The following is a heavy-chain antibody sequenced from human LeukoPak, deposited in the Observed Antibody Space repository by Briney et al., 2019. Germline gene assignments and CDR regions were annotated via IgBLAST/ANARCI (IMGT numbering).Heavy chain of an antibody. CDR1: GFTFSSYG. D-gene: IGHD5-12*01. CDR3: ARGPSAYPKCFDY. Sequence: GGSLRLPCAASGFTFSSYGMHWVRQAPGKGLEWVAVIWYDGSNKYYADSVKGRFTISRDNSKNTLYLQMNSLRAEDTAVYYCARGPSAYPKCFDYWGQGTLVTVSS. V-gene: IGHV3-33*08. CDR2: IWYDGSNK. J-gene: IGHJ4*02.